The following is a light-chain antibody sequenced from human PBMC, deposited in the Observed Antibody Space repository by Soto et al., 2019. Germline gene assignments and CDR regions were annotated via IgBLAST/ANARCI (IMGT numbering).Light chain of an antibody. CDR2: AAS. CDR1: QGIGTW. V-gene: IGKV1D-16*01. J-gene: IGKJ1*01. Sequence: DIQMTQSPSSLSASVGDRVTITCRASQGIGTWLAWYQQKPEKAPKSLIYAASNLQSGVPSRFSGSGSGTEFTLTISSLQPDDFATYYCQHYNSYSEAFGQGTKVDIK. CDR3: QHYNSYSEA.